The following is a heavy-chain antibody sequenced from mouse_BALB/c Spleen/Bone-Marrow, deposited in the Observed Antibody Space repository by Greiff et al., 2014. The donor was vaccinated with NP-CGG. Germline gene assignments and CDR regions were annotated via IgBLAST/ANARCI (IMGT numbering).Heavy chain of an antibody. CDR3: SRDYYGMYFDV. Sequence: EVHLVESGGGLVKPGGSLKLSCAASGFTFSGYYTYWVRQTPEKRLEWVATISDGGSYTYYPDSVEGRFTISRDNAKNNLYLQMSSLRSEDTAMYFCSRDYYGMYFDVWGAGTTVTVSS. J-gene: IGHJ1*01. V-gene: IGHV5-4*02. CDR1: GFTFSGYY. D-gene: IGHD1-1*01. CDR2: ISDGGSYT.